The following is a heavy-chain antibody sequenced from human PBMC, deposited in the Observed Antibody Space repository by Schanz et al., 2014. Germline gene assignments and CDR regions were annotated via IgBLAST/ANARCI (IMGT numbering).Heavy chain of an antibody. CDR3: AVLGGFGELPLDY. CDR1: GFTFGNFF. CDR2: IKHDGSEK. Sequence: EVQLVESGGGLVQPGGSLRLSCAASGFTFGNFFMSWVRQAPGKGLEWVAYIKHDGSEKYHVDSVKGRFTISRDNSKNTLYLQMNSLRTEDTAVYYCAVLGGFGELPLDYRGQGTLVTVSS. D-gene: IGHD3-10*01. J-gene: IGHJ4*02. V-gene: IGHV3-7*01.